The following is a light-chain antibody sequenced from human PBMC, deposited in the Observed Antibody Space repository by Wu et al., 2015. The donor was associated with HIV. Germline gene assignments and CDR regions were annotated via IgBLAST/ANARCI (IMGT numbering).Light chain of an antibody. Sequence: PGERATLSCRASQGVSFYLAWYQKKPGRAPRLLIYDTINRATGVPARFSGSGSATDFTLTISSLEPEDFAVYYCHQRSSWPLTFGQGTRLEIK. CDR2: DTI. J-gene: IGKJ5*01. CDR1: QGVSFY. CDR3: HQRSSWPLT. V-gene: IGKV3-11*01.